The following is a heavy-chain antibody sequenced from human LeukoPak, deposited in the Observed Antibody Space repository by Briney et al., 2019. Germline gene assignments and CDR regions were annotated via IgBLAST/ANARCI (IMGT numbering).Heavy chain of an antibody. D-gene: IGHD3-22*01. CDR3: ARGYFDSSGYSNPFYL. V-gene: IGHV4-59*01. J-gene: IGHJ4*02. CDR2: IYYSEST. CDR1: GASLSSSY. Sequence: SETLTLTCTVSGASLSSSYWSWIRQSPGKGLEWIGYIYYSESTNYNPSLQSRVTMSIDTSKNQFSLRLSSVTAADTAVYDCARGYFDSSGYSNPFYLWGQGALVTVSS.